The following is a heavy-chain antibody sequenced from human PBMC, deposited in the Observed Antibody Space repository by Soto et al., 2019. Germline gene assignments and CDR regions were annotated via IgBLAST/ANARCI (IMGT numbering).Heavy chain of an antibody. Sequence: QVQLQESGPGLVKPSGTLSLTCAVSGGSISSSNWWSWVRQPPGKGLEWIGKIYHSGSTNYNPSLKSRVTISVDKSKNQFSLKLISVTAADTAVYYCARWIKVAVAGHYYYYGMDVWGQGTTVTVSS. V-gene: IGHV4-4*02. CDR3: ARWIKVAVAGHYYYYGMDV. CDR1: GGSISSSNW. CDR2: IYHSGST. J-gene: IGHJ6*02. D-gene: IGHD6-19*01.